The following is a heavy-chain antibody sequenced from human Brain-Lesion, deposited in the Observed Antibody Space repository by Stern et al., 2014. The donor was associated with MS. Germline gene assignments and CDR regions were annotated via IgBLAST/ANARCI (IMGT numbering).Heavy chain of an antibody. CDR1: GYTLTELS. CDR2: FDSEDGET. Sequence: QVQLEESGAEVKKPGASVKVSCKASGYTLTELSMHWVRQAPRKGLEWMGGFDSEDGETIYAQKFQGRVTMTEDTSTDTAYMELSSLRSEDTAVYYCATLSPGAGGNYYRHFDYWGQGTLVTVSS. J-gene: IGHJ4*02. V-gene: IGHV1-24*01. CDR3: ATLSPGAGGNYYRHFDY. D-gene: IGHD1-26*01.